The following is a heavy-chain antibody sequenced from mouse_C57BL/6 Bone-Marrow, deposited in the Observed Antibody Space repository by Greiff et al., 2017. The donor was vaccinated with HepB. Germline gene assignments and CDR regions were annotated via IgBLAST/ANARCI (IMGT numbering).Heavy chain of an antibody. Sequence: EVQLQQSGAELVRPGTSVKVSCKASGYTFTDYYMNWVKQSHGKSLEWIGDINPNNGGTSYNQKFKGKATLTVDKSSSTAYMELRSLTSEDSAVYYCARWKAYYSNYVAMDYWGQGTSVTVSS. J-gene: IGHJ4*01. D-gene: IGHD2-5*01. CDR3: ARWKAYYSNYVAMDY. CDR1: GYTFTDYY. CDR2: INPNNGGT. V-gene: IGHV1-26*01.